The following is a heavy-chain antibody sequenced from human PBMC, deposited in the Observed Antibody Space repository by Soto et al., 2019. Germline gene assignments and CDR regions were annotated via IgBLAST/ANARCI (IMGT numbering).Heavy chain of an antibody. Sequence: SETLSLTCTVSGGSISSSSYYWGWIRQPPGKGLEWIGSIYYSGSTYYNPSLKSRVTISVDTSKNQFSLKLSSVTAADTAVYYCASLKMGVGAPFDYWGQGTLVTVSS. V-gene: IGHV4-39*07. D-gene: IGHD1-26*01. CDR1: GGSISSSSYY. J-gene: IGHJ4*02. CDR2: IYYSGST. CDR3: ASLKMGVGAPFDY.